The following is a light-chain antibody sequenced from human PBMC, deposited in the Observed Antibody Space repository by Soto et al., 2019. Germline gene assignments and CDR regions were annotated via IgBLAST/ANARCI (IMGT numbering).Light chain of an antibody. CDR1: QSVSSGY. V-gene: IGKV3D-15*01. Sequence: EIVLTQSPGTLSLSPGERATLSCRASQSVSSGYLAWYQQKPGQAPRLLIYGASIRAAGIPDRFSGSGSGTEFTLTISSLQSEDFAIYFCQQYNNWPTFGQGTKVDIK. CDR3: QQYNNWPT. J-gene: IGKJ1*01. CDR2: GAS.